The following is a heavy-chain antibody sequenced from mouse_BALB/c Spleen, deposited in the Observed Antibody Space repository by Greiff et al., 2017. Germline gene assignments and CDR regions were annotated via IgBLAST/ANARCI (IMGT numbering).Heavy chain of an antibody. Sequence: VQLKESGPGLVKPSQSLSLTCTVTGYSITSDYAWNWIRQFPGNKLEWMGYISYSGSTSYNPSLKSRISITRDTSKNQFFLQLNSVTTEDTATYYCASMITHYAMDYWGQGTSVTVSS. CDR1: GYSITSDYA. CDR2: ISYSGST. D-gene: IGHD2-4*01. CDR3: ASMITHYAMDY. J-gene: IGHJ4*01. V-gene: IGHV3-2*02.